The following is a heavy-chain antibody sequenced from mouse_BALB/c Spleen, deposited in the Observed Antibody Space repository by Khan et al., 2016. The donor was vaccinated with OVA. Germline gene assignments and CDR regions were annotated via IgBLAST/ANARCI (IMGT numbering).Heavy chain of an antibody. CDR3: ARDRIDY. Sequence: QIQLVQSGAELAKPEASVKMSCKASGYTFSTYWIHWVKQRPGQGLEWIGYINPSSGYTYYNQRFNDKATLTADKSSSTAYMQLSSLTSEDSAVYYCARDRIDYWGQGTTLTVSS. V-gene: IGHV1-7*01. J-gene: IGHJ2*01. CDR1: GYTFSTYW. CDR2: INPSSGYT.